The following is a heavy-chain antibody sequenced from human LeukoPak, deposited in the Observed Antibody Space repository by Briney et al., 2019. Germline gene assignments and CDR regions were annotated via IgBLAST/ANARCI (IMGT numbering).Heavy chain of an antibody. J-gene: IGHJ4*02. V-gene: IGHV3-15*01. D-gene: IGHD3-22*01. CDR1: GFTFSNAW. Sequence: GGYLRLSCAASGFTFSNAWMNWVGQAPGKGLEWVGRIKSKTDGGTTDYAAPVKGRFTISRDDSKNTLYLQMNSLKTDDTAVYFCTSGDSSGSYWGQGTLVTVSA. CDR2: IKSKTDGGTT. CDR3: TSGDSSGSY.